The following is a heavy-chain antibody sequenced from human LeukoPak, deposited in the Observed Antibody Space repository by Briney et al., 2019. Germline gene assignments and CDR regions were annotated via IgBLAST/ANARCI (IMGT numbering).Heavy chain of an antibody. V-gene: IGHV1-69*13. D-gene: IGHD3-22*01. Sequence: EASVKVSCKASGGTFSSYAISWVRQAPGQGLEWMGGIIAIFGTANDAQKFQGRVTITADESTSTAYMELSSLRSEDTAVYYCASSYYDSSGYYDDIYYWGQGTLVIVSA. CDR3: ASSYYDSSGYYDDIYY. CDR2: IIAIFGTA. CDR1: GGTFSSYA. J-gene: IGHJ4*02.